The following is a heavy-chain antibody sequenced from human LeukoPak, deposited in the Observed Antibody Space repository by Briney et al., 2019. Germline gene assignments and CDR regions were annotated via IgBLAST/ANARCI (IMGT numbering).Heavy chain of an antibody. CDR1: GYTFTSYY. V-gene: IGHV1-46*01. CDR3: ARATRRNYYGSGSYYFDY. J-gene: IGHJ4*02. D-gene: IGHD3-10*01. CDR2: INPSGGST. Sequence: ASVKVSCKASGYTFTSYYMHWVRQAPGQGLEWMGIINPSGGSTSYAQKFQGRVTMTRNTSISTAYMELSSLRSEDTAVYYCARATRRNYYGSGSYYFDYWGQGTLVTVSS.